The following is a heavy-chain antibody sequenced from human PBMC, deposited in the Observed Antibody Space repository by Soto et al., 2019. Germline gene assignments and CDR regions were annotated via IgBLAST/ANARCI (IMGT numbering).Heavy chain of an antibody. Sequence: EVQLLESGGGLVEPGRSRRLSCAASGFTFSSYTMSWVRPAPGKGLEWVSTLSGSGSSTYSAGSVKGPFTISSDNSKNTLNLQMNSLRVEDTAIYYCAKAWGIDYWGQGTLVTVSS. J-gene: IGHJ4*02. V-gene: IGHV3-23*01. D-gene: IGHD7-27*01. CDR1: GFTFSSYT. CDR3: AKAWGIDY. CDR2: LSGSGSST.